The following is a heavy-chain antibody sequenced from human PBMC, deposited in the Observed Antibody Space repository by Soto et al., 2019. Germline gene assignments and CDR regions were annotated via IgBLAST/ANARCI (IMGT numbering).Heavy chain of an antibody. D-gene: IGHD3-16*01. CDR3: ARGGVGSTSIWFDP. CDR1: GYILTSYG. Sequence: QVQLVQSGVEVKKTGASVKVSCKASGYILTSYGVSWVRQAPGQGLEWIGWITPYNGNTNYVQNLQGRVTMTTDTSTSTAYLELRSLRSDDTAVYYCARGGVGSTSIWFDPWGQGTQVTVSS. CDR2: ITPYNGNT. J-gene: IGHJ5*02. V-gene: IGHV1-18*01.